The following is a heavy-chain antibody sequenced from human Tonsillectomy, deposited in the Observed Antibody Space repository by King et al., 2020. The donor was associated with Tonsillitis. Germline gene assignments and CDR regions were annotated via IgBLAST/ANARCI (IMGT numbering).Heavy chain of an antibody. J-gene: IGHJ4*02. Sequence: VQLVESGGGLVTPGGSLRLSCSPSGFTFRTYTMNWVRQAPGKGLEWVSSISSSGSHTYYADSLRGRFTISRDNAKNSLYLQMDSLRAEDTALYYCASLGSGFDYWGQGTLVTVSS. CDR2: ISSSGSHT. V-gene: IGHV3-21*01. CDR1: GFTFRTYT. CDR3: ASLGSGFDY. D-gene: IGHD2-8*02.